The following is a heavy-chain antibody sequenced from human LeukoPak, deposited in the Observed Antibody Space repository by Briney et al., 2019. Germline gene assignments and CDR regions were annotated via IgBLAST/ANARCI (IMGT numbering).Heavy chain of an antibody. CDR3: ARGGWEPYDAFDI. Sequence: GGSLRLSCAASGFTFSSYSMNWVRQAPGKGLEWVSSISSSSSYIYYADSVKGRFTISRDNAKNSLYLQMNSLRAEDTAVYYCARGGWEPYDAFDIWGQGTMVTVSS. J-gene: IGHJ3*02. CDR2: ISSSSSYI. CDR1: GFTFSSYS. V-gene: IGHV3-21*01. D-gene: IGHD1-26*01.